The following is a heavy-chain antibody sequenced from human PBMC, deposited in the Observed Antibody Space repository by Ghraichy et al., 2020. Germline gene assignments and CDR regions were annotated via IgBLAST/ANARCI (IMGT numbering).Heavy chain of an antibody. CDR2: ISSSSSYI. CDR3: ARARLDSSGWYGAFDI. CDR1: GFTFSSYS. D-gene: IGHD6-19*01. V-gene: IGHV3-21*01. Sequence: WGSLRLSCAASGFTFSSYSMNWVRQAPGKGLEWVSSISSSSSYIYYADSVKGRFTISRDNAKNSLYLQMNSLRAEDTAVYYCARARLDSSGWYGAFDIWGQGTMVTVSS. J-gene: IGHJ3*02.